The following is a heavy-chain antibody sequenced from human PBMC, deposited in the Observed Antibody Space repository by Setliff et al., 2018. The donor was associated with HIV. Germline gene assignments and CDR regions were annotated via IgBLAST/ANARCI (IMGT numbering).Heavy chain of an antibody. J-gene: IGHJ4*02. CDR3: GRGKHYSSGSPPLYDS. CDR2: FIPFFGTT. V-gene: IGHV1-69*13. CDR1: GGTFSNHA. D-gene: IGHD3-10*01. Sequence: SVKVSCKTSGGTFSNHAITWVRQAPGQGLEWMGEFIPFFGTTNYAQKFQGRLSFTADASTNTAYMELSSLRSEDTAVFYCGRGKHYSSGSPPLYDSWGQGTLVTVSS.